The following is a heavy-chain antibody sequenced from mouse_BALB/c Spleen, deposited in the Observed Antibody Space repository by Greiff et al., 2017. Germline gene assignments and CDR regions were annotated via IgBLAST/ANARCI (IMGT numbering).Heavy chain of an antibody. Sequence: EVQLQQSGPGLVKPSQSLSLTCTVTGYSITSDYAWNWIRQFPGNKLEWMGYISYSGSTSYNPSLKSRISITRDTSKNQFFLQLNSVTTEDTATYYCAIYDYAPFDYWGQGTTLTVSS. CDR2: ISYSGST. J-gene: IGHJ2*01. D-gene: IGHD2-4*01. CDR1: GYSITSDYA. V-gene: IGHV3-2*02. CDR3: AIYDYAPFDY.